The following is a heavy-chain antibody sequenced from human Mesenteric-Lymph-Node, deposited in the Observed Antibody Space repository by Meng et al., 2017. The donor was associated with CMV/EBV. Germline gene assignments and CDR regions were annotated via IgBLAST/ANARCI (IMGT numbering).Heavy chain of an antibody. D-gene: IGHD1-26*01. CDR1: GGSISSYY. J-gene: IGHJ5*02. CDR2: IYYSGST. V-gene: IGHV4-59*01. CDR3: ARDVSIVGATGNWFDP. Sequence: SETLSLTCTVSGGSISSYYWSWIRQPPGKGLQWIGYIYYSGSTYYSPSLKSRVTISVDTSKNQFSLKLSSVTAADTAVYYCARDVSIVGATGNWFDPWGQGTLVTVSS.